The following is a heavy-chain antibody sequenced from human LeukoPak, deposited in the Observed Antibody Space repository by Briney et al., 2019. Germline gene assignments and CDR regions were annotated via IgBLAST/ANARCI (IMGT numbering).Heavy chain of an antibody. CDR3: AKHRDYIWGSYRQTYFDS. V-gene: IGHV3-23*01. J-gene: IGHJ4*02. D-gene: IGHD3-16*02. CDR1: GFTFNNYA. CDR2: VSGSGGST. Sequence: GGSLRLSCAASGFTFNNYAMNWVRQAPGKGLEWVSVVSGSGGSTYYADSVKGRFTISRDNSNNTLYLQTNSLRAEDTAVYYCAKHRDYIWGSYRQTYFDSWGQGTLVTVSS.